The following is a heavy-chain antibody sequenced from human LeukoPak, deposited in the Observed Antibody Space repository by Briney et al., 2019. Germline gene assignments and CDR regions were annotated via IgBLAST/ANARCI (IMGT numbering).Heavy chain of an antibody. CDR2: INPNSGGT. J-gene: IGHJ4*02. CDR1: GYTFTGYY. V-gene: IGHV1-2*04. CDR3: ARGELNYYGSGSYYGIGVTPLDY. D-gene: IGHD3-10*01. Sequence: ASVKVSCKASGYTFTGYYMHWVRQAPGQGLEWMGWINPNSGGTNYAQKFQGWVTMTRDTSISTAYMELSRLRSDDTAVYYCARGELNYYGSGSYYGIGVTPLDYWGQGTLVTVSS.